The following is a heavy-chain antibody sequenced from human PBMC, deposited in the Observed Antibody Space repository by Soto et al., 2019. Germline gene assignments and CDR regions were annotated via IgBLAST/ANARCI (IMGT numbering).Heavy chain of an antibody. CDR1: GGSFSGYY. V-gene: IGHV4-34*01. J-gene: IGHJ6*02. CDR2: INHSGGT. CDR3: ARVPSGVIRGGVYYYGMDV. Sequence: SETLSLTCAVYGGSFSGYYWSWIRPPPGKGLEWIGEINHSGGTNYNPSLKSRVTISVDTSKNQLSLKLSSVIAADTAVYYCARVPSGVIRGGVYYYGMDVWGQGTTVTVSS. D-gene: IGHD3-10*01.